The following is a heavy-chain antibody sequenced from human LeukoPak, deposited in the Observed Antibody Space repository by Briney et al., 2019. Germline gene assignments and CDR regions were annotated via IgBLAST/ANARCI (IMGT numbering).Heavy chain of an antibody. CDR2: IIPFLGVP. CDR1: GGTFSSYT. V-gene: IGHV1-69*02. J-gene: IGHJ4*02. Sequence: SVKVSCKASGGTFSSYTISWVRQAPGQGLEWMGRIIPFLGVPNYAQKLQGRVTITADKASSTAYMELSSLRSEDTAVYYCARAPDCSSTSCYKPGFDYWGQGTLVTVSS. D-gene: IGHD2-2*02. CDR3: ARAPDCSSTSCYKPGFDY.